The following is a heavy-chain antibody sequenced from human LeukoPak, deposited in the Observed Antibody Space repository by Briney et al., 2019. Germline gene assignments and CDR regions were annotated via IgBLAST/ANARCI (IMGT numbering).Heavy chain of an antibody. CDR2: IWYDGSNK. Sequence: GGSLRLSCAASGFTFSNYGMHWVRQAPGKGLEWVAVIWYDGSNKYYADSVKGRFTISRDNSKNTLYLQMNSLRAEDTAVYYCAKGRRSILGEGRFDPWGQGTLVTVSS. CDR1: GFTFSNYG. D-gene: IGHD3-16*01. J-gene: IGHJ5*02. V-gene: IGHV3-33*06. CDR3: AKGRRSILGEGRFDP.